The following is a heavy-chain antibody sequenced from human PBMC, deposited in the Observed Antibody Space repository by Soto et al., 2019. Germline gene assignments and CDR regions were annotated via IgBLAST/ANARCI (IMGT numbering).Heavy chain of an antibody. J-gene: IGHJ5*02. D-gene: IGHD1-26*01. CDR3: AREGGSLNWFDP. CDR1: GYTFTSYG. CDR2: ISAYNGNT. Sequence: ASVKVSWKASGYTFTSYGISWVRQAPGQGLEWMGWISAYNGNTNYADSVKGRFTISRDNSKNTLYLQMNSLRAEDTAVYYCAREGGSLNWFDPWGQGTLVTVSS. V-gene: IGHV1-18*01.